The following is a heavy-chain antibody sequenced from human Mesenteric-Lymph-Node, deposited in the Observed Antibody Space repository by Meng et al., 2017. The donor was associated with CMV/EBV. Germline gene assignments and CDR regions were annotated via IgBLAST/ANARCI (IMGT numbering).Heavy chain of an antibody. Sequence: GGSLRLSCAASGFTFNDYSMTWIRQAPGKGLEWVSQISSSGYSKVYADSVRGRFTISRDNSKNSLYLQINSLRAEDKAVYYCARDQSLSYYDSSRPGLDFFDYWGQGALVTVSS. CDR1: GFTFNDYS. J-gene: IGHJ4*02. V-gene: IGHV3-11*01. D-gene: IGHD3-22*01. CDR3: ARDQSLSYYDSSRPGLDFFDY. CDR2: ISSSGYSK.